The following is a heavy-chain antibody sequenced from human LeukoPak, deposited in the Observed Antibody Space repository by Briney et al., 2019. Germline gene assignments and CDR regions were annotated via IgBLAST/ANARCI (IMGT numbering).Heavy chain of an antibody. Sequence: KAGGSLRLSCAASGFTFSSYSMNWVRQAPGKGLEWVSSISSSSSYMYYADSVKGRFTISRDNAKNSLYLQMNSLRAEDTAVYYCARDWASYHYFDYWGQGTLVTVSS. CDR3: ARDWASYHYFDY. CDR2: ISSSSSYM. CDR1: GFTFSSYS. D-gene: IGHD3-16*01. V-gene: IGHV3-21*01. J-gene: IGHJ4*02.